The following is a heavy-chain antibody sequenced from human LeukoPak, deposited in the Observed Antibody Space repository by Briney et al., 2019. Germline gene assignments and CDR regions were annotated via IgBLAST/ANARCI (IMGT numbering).Heavy chain of an antibody. CDR3: TRDQDYSNYVRFDP. CDR1: GFTLGDYA. CDR2: IRSKAYGGTT. D-gene: IGHD4-11*01. J-gene: IGHJ5*02. V-gene: IGHV3-49*04. Sequence: PGGSLRLSCTASGFTLGDYAMSWVRQAPGKGLEWVGFIRSKAYGGTTEYAASVKGRLTISRDDSKSIAYLQMNSLKTEDTAVYYCTRDQDYSNYVRFDPWGQGTLVTVSS.